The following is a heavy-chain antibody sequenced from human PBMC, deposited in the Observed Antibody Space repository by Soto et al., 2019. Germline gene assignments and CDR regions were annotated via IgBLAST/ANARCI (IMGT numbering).Heavy chain of an antibody. J-gene: IGHJ2*01. Sequence: SETLSLTCIVSGGSINDYYWTWIRQPPGKGLEWIGYIYYNMKTNYNPPLKSRVTISLDTSKNQFSLKMSSVTAADTAMYYCARAGSISDWRYWDFDLWGRGTLVTVS. CDR3: ARAGSISDWRYWDFDL. V-gene: IGHV4-59*01. CDR1: GGSINDYY. CDR2: IYYNMKT. D-gene: IGHD6-19*01.